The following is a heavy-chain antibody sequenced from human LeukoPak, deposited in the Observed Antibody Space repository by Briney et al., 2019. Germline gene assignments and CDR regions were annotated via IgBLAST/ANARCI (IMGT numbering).Heavy chain of an antibody. CDR3: AKDLLDYYDSSGYANWFDP. J-gene: IGHJ5*02. Sequence: GGSLRLSCAASGFTFSSYAMSWVRQAPGKGLEWVSAISGSGGSTYYADFVKGRFTISRDNSKDTLYLQMNSLRAEDTAVYYCAKDLLDYYDSSGYANWFDPWGQGTLVTVSS. CDR1: GFTFSSYA. CDR2: ISGSGGST. V-gene: IGHV3-23*01. D-gene: IGHD3-22*01.